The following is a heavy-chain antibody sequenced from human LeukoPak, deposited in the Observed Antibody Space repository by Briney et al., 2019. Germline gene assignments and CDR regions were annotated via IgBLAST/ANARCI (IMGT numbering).Heavy chain of an antibody. Sequence: GGSLRLSCAASGFTFSSYAMSWVRQAPGKGLKWVSSISSSSSYIYYADSVKGRFTISRDNAKNSLYLQMNSLRAEDTAVYYCARDEPMWFDPWGQGTLVTVSS. D-gene: IGHD2-2*01. CDR3: ARDEPMWFDP. CDR1: GFTFSSYA. V-gene: IGHV3-21*01. CDR2: ISSSSSYI. J-gene: IGHJ5*02.